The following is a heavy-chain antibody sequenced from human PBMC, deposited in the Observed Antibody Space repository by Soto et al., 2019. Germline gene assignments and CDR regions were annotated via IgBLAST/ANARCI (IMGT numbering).Heavy chain of an antibody. J-gene: IGHJ4*02. CDR3: ARDQGKWLAPLKLFDY. CDR1: GFSFSDYF. CDR2: INPSGDSR. V-gene: IGHV1-46*01. Sequence: AAVKVSCKASGFSFSDYFMHWVLQAPGQGLEWMGIINPSGDSRNYAQKFQGRVTITRDTSTSTVYMELRSLRSDDTAVYYCARDQGKWLAPLKLFDYWGQGTLVTVSS. D-gene: IGHD6-19*01.